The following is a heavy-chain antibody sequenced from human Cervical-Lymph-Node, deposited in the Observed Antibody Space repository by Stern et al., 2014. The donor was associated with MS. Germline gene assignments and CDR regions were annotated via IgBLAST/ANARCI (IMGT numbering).Heavy chain of an antibody. V-gene: IGHV3-9*01. Sequence: QLVESGGGLVQPGRSLRLSCAASGFTFDDHGMHLVRQGPEKGLDWVSGISWNSASVAYADSVKGRFTISRDNAKKSLYLQMNSLGAEDTALYYCVKDVGSSVAVSFDYWGHGTLVTVSS. CDR1: GFTFDDHG. J-gene: IGHJ4*01. CDR2: ISWNSASV. CDR3: VKDVGSSVAVSFDY. D-gene: IGHD6-6*01.